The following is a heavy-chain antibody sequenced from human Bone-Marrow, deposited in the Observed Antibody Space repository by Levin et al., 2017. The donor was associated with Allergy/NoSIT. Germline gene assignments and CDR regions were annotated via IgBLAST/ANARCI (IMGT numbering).Heavy chain of an antibody. CDR1: GFTFSSYA. Sequence: GESLKISCAASGFTFSSYAMSWVRQAPGKGLEWVSAISGSGGSTYYADSVKGRFTISRDNSKNTLYLQMNSLRAEDTAVYYCAKGGQELRLRSLWFDPWGQGTLVTVSS. D-gene: IGHD1-7*01. J-gene: IGHJ5*02. CDR2: ISGSGGST. V-gene: IGHV3-23*01. CDR3: AKGGQELRLRSLWFDP.